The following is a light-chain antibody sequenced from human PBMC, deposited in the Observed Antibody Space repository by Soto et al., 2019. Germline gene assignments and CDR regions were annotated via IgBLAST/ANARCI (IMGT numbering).Light chain of an antibody. Sequence: DIQMTQSPSSLSASVGDRVTITCRASQSIRSYLNWYQQKPGKAPKVLIYAASSLQSGVPSRFSGSGSWTDFTLPISSLQPEDFATYYCQQSDSPPITFGQWTRRAIK. J-gene: IGKJ5*01. CDR3: QQSDSPPIT. V-gene: IGKV1-39*01. CDR1: QSIRSY. CDR2: AAS.